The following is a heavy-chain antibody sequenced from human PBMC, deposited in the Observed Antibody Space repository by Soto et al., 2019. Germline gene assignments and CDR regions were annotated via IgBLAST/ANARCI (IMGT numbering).Heavy chain of an antibody. CDR1: GGSFSGYY. V-gene: IGHV4-34*01. D-gene: IGHD3-22*01. J-gene: IGHJ6*02. Sequence: NPSETLSLTCAVYGGSFSGYYWSWIRQPPGKGLEWIGEINHSGSTNYNPSLKSRVTISVDTSKNQFSLKLSSVTAADTAVYYCARGPLKYYYDSSGYYPYYYYGMDVWGQGTTVTVSS. CDR3: ARGPLKYYYDSSGYYPYYYYGMDV. CDR2: INHSGST.